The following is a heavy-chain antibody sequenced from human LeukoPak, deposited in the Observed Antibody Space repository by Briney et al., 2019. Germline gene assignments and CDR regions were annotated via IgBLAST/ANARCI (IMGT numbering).Heavy chain of an antibody. CDR3: AKSYYGSGSYYGYYYYYGMDV. CDR2: IKQDGSEK. D-gene: IGHD3-10*01. V-gene: IGHV3-7*01. J-gene: IGHJ6*02. CDR1: GFTFSSYW. Sequence: GGSLRLSCAASGFTFSSYWMSWVRQAPGKGLEWVANIKQDGSEKYYADSVKGRFTISRDNSKNTLYLQMNSLRAEDTAVYYCAKSYYGSGSYYGYYYYYGMDVWGQGTTVTVSS.